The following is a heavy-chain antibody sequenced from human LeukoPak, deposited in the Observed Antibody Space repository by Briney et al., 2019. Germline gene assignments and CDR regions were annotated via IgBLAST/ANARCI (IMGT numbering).Heavy chain of an antibody. CDR1: GITLSNYG. V-gene: IGHV3-23*01. CDR3: AKRGVVIRVFLVGFHKEAFYFES. CDR2: ISGSGGST. J-gene: IGHJ4*02. D-gene: IGHD3/OR15-3a*01. Sequence: GGSLRLSCAVSGITLSNYGMSWVRQAPGKGLEWVAGISGSGGSTIYADSVKGRFTISRDNPKNPLYLQMNSLRAEDTAFYFCAKRGVVIRVFLVGFHKEAFYFESWGQGALVTVSS.